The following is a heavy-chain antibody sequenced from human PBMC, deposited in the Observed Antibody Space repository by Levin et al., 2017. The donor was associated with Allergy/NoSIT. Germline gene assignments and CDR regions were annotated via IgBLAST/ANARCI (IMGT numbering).Heavy chain of an antibody. CDR2: IYWDDDR. CDR1: GFSLTSTGVG. CDR3: AHIAAPQGIEAAALDS. D-gene: IGHD6-13*01. V-gene: IGHV2-5*02. J-gene: IGHJ4*02. Sequence: KASGPTLVKPTGTLTLTCTFSGFSLTSTGVGVGWIRQPPGKALEWLALIYWDDDRRYRPSLKSRLTITKDTSKNQVVLTMTGMDPEDTATYYCAHIAAPQGIEAAALDSWGQGTLVTVS.